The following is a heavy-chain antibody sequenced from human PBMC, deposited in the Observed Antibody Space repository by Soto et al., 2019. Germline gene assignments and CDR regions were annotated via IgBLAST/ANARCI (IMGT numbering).Heavy chain of an antibody. V-gene: IGHV3-66*01. Sequence: EVQLVESGGGLVQPGGSLRLSCAASGFTVSSNYMSWVRQAPGKGLEWVSVIYSGGSTYYADSVKGRFTISRDNSKNTLYLQMNSLRAEDTAVYYCARTLIGPGIAAAGTGWFDPWGQGTLVTVSS. D-gene: IGHD6-13*01. CDR2: IYSGGST. J-gene: IGHJ5*02. CDR3: ARTLIGPGIAAAGTGWFDP. CDR1: GFTVSSNY.